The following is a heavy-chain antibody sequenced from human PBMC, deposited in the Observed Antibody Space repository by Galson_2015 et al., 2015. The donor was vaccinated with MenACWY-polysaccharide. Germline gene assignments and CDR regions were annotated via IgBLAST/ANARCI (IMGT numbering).Heavy chain of an antibody. J-gene: IGHJ4*02. CDR2: IYYSGST. D-gene: IGHD4-17*01. V-gene: IGHV4-39*01. CDR1: GGSISSSSYY. Sequence: SETLSLTCTVSGGSISSSSYYWGWIRQPPGKGLEWIGSIYYSGSTYYNPSLKSRVTISVDTSKNQFSLKLSSVTAADTAVYYCARGGPGDYVLEEYWGQGTLVTVSS. CDR3: ARGGPGDYVLEEY.